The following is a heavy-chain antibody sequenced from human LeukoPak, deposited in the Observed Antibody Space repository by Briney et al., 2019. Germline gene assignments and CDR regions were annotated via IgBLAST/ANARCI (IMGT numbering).Heavy chain of an antibody. D-gene: IGHD3-22*01. CDR1: GGSISSSSYY. Sequence: SETLSLTCTVSGGSISSSSYYWGWIRQPPGRGLEWIGSIYYSGSTYYNPSLKSRVTISVDTSKNQFSLKLSSVTAADTAVYYCARSLRITMIVVVITGVYDAFDIWDQGTMVTVSS. V-gene: IGHV4-39*01. CDR2: IYYSGST. CDR3: ARSLRITMIVVVITGVYDAFDI. J-gene: IGHJ3*02.